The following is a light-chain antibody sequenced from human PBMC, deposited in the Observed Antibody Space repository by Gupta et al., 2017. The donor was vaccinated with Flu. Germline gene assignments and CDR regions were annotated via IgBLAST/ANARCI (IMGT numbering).Light chain of an antibody. J-gene: IGLJ2*01. Sequence: QSVLRQPPSASRAPGQRVTISCTWSRTNIDAGYDVHLYQHHPGRAPNLLIFGNTNRPSGVPDRISGSKSGTSAALAITRLQPEDEADYYCQSYDGSLSGSVVFGGGTKLTVL. CDR1: RTNIDAGYD. CDR3: QSYDGSLSGSVV. CDR2: GNT. V-gene: IGLV1-40*01.